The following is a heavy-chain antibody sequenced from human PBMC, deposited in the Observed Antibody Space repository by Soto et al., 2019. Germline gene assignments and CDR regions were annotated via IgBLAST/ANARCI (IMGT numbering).Heavy chain of an antibody. CDR1: GFTFSSYT. J-gene: IGHJ4*02. CDR3: AKAWGIDY. Sequence: GGSLRLSCAASGFTFSSYTMRWVRQAPGKGLEWVSTISGSGSSTYSADSVKGRFTISRDNSKNTLYLQMNSLRVEDTAIYYCAKAWGIDYWGQGTLVTVSS. CDR2: ISGSGSST. V-gene: IGHV3-23*01. D-gene: IGHD7-27*01.